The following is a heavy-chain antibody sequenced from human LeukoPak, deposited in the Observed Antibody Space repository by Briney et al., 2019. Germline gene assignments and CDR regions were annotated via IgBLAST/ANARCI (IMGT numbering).Heavy chain of an antibody. CDR2: INHSGST. CDR1: GGSFSGYY. D-gene: IGHD6-19*01. J-gene: IGHJ5*02. V-gene: IGHV4-34*01. Sequence: KASETLSLTCAVYGGSFSGYYWSWIRQPPGKGLEWIGEINHSGSTNYNPSLKSRVTISVDTSKNQFSLKLSSVTAADTAVYYCARVWTSSGWPLGWFDPWGQGTLVTVSS. CDR3: ARVWTSSGWPLGWFDP.